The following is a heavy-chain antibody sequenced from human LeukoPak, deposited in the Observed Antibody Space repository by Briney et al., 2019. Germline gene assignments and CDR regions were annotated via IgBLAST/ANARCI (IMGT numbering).Heavy chain of an antibody. D-gene: IGHD6-13*01. V-gene: IGHV1-69*13. CDR2: IIPIFGTA. CDR1: GGTFSSYA. J-gene: IGHJ3*02. CDR3: AREALAAAGTGAFDI. Sequence: ASVKVSCKASGGTFSSYAISWVRQAPGQGLEWMGGIIPIFGTANYAQKFQGRVTITADESTSTAYMELSSLRSEDTAVYYCAREALAAAGTGAFDIWGQGTMVTVSS.